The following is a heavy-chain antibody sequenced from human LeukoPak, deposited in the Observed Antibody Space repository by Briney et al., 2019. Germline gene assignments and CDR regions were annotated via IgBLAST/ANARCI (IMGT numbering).Heavy chain of an antibody. D-gene: IGHD1-26*01. CDR3: ARAIGVGATDDAFDI. CDR2: INPNSGGT. J-gene: IGHJ3*02. V-gene: IGHV1-2*06. Sequence: GASVKVSCKASGYTFTGYYMHWVRQAPGQGLEWMGRINPNSGGTNYAQKFRGRVTMTRDTSISTAYMELSRLRSDDTAVYYCARAIGVGATDDAFDIWGQGTMVTVSS. CDR1: GYTFTGYY.